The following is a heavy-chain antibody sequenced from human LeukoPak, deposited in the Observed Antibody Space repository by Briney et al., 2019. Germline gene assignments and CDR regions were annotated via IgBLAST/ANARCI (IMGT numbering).Heavy chain of an antibody. J-gene: IGHJ4*02. CDR2: IYYSGST. V-gene: IGHV4-39*01. D-gene: IGHD6-19*01. CDR1: GGSISSSSYY. Sequence: SETLSLTCTVSGGSISSSSYYWGWIRQPPGKGLEWIGSIYYSGSTYYNPSLKSRVTMSVDTSKNQFSLKLSSVTAADTAVYYCARPGYSSGWSYDYWGQGTLVTVSS. CDR3: ARPGYSSGWSYDY.